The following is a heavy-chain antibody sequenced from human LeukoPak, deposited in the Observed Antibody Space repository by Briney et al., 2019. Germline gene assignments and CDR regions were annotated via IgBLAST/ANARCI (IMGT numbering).Heavy chain of an antibody. V-gene: IGHV3-9*01. Sequence: GGSLRLSCAASGFTFDDYAMHWVRQAPGEGLEWVSGISWNSGSIGYADSVKGRFTISRDNAKNSLYLQMNSLRAEDTALYYCAKDVNFDWLFGWFDPWGQGTLVTVSS. CDR3: AKDVNFDWLFGWFDP. CDR1: GFTFDDYA. J-gene: IGHJ5*02. CDR2: ISWNSGSI. D-gene: IGHD3-9*01.